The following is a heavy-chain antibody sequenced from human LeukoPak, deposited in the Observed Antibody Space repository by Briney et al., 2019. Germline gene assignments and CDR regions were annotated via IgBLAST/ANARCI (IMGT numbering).Heavy chain of an antibody. J-gene: IGHJ4*02. CDR3: AKESGSGWYRGFDY. CDR2: IRYDGSNK. CDR1: GFDFKTHA. D-gene: IGHD6-19*01. V-gene: IGHV3-30*02. Sequence: GGSLRLSCAASGFDFKTHAMHWVRQAPGKGLEWVAFIRYDGSNKYYADSVKGRFTISRDNSKNTLYLQMNSLRAEDTAVYYCAKESGSGWYRGFDYWGQGTLVTVSS.